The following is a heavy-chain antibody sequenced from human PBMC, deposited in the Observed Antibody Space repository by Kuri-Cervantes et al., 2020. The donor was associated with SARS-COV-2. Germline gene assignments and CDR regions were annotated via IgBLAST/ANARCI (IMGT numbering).Heavy chain of an antibody. CDR1: GYTLTELS. D-gene: IGHD3-22*01. Sequence: ASVKVSCKVSGYTLTELSMHWVRQAPGKGLEWMGGFDPEDGETIYAQKFQGRVTMTEDTSTDTAYMDLSSLRSEDTAVYYCATAPPFYDSSGYYNWFDPWGQGTLVTVSS. CDR2: FDPEDGET. J-gene: IGHJ5*02. V-gene: IGHV1-24*01. CDR3: ATAPPFYDSSGYYNWFDP.